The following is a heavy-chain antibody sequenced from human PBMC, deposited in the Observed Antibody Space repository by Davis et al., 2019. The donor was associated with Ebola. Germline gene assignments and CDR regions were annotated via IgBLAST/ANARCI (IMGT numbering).Heavy chain of an antibody. V-gene: IGHV3-74*01. CDR3: ARHRQYCSSTSCYRNWFDP. J-gene: IGHJ5*02. CDR2: INSDGSST. CDR1: GFTFSSYW. Sequence: GESLKISCAASGFTFSSYWMHWVRQAPGKGLVWVSRINSDGSSTSYADSVKGRFTFSRDKAKNTLYLQMNSLRAEDTAVYYCARHRQYCSSTSCYRNWFDPWGQGTLVTVSS. D-gene: IGHD2-2*01.